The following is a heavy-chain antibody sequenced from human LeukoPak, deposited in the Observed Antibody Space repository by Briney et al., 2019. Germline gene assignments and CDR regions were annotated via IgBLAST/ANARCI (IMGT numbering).Heavy chain of an antibody. D-gene: IGHD6-19*01. V-gene: IGHV1-18*01. CDR3: AREKSQIAVAGTAVFDY. CDR1: GYTFTSYG. J-gene: IGHJ4*02. CDR2: ISGYNGNT. Sequence: ASVKVSCKASGYTFTSYGISWVRQAPGQGLEWMGWISGYNGNTNYAQKFQGRVTMTTDTSTSTAFMELRSLRSDDTAVYYCAREKSQIAVAGTAVFDYWGQGTLVTVSS.